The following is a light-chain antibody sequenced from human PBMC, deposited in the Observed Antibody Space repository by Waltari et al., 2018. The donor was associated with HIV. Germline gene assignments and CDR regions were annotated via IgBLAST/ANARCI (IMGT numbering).Light chain of an antibody. Sequence: EIVLTQSPATLSLSPGERATLSCRASQRVGTFLAWYQHKPGQPTRLLIYDSSTRAAGIPVRFTGSGSGTDFTLPISSLEPDDFAIYYCQQSTNWPPGVTFGGGTRVEIK. CDR1: QRVGTF. CDR3: QQSTNWPPGVT. CDR2: DSS. J-gene: IGKJ4*01. V-gene: IGKV3-11*01.